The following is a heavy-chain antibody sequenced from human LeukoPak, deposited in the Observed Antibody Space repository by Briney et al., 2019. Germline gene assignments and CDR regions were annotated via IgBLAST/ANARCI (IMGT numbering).Heavy chain of an antibody. CDR3: ARRRVRGVRYFDY. V-gene: IGHV4-34*01. J-gene: IGHJ4*02. CDR1: GGSLSGYY. D-gene: IGHD3-10*01. Sequence: PSETLSLTCAVYGGSLSGYYWSWIRQPPGKGLEWIGEINHSGSTNYNPSLKSRVTISVDTSKNQFSLKLSSVTAADTAVYYCARRRVRGVRYFDYWGQGTLVTVSS. CDR2: INHSGST.